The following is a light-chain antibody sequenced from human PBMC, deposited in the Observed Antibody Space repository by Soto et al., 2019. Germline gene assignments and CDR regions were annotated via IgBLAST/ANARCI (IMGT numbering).Light chain of an antibody. CDR1: SSNIGSNT. CDR2: SNN. CDR3: AAWDDSLNGYD. V-gene: IGLV1-44*01. J-gene: IGLJ1*01. Sequence: QSVLTQPPSASGTPGQRVTISCSGSSSNIGSNTVNWYQQLPGTARKLLIYSNNQRPSGVPDRFSGSKSGTSASLAISGLQSEDEADYYCAAWDDSLNGYDFGTGTKGTVL.